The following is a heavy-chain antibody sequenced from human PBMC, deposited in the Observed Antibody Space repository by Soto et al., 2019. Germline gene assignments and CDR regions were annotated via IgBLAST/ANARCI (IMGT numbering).Heavy chain of an antibody. V-gene: IGHV3-30-3*01. CDR1: GFTFSTYA. CDR2: ISYDGTNK. Sequence: QVQLVESGGGVVQPGRSLRLSCAASGFTFSTYAMHWVRQAPGKGLEWVAVISYDGTNKYYADSVRGRFTISRDNSKNRMCLQMNSLRAEDTAIYYCAKDGGGYNYGYVMLDKYYYGMDVWGQGTTVTVSS. D-gene: IGHD5-18*01. CDR3: AKDGGGYNYGYVMLDKYYYGMDV. J-gene: IGHJ6*02.